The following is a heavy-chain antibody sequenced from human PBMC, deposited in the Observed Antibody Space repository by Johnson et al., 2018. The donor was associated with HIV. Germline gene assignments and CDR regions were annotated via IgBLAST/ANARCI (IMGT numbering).Heavy chain of an antibody. D-gene: IGHD6-6*01. CDR3: ARDGSQLADAFDI. V-gene: IGHV3-74*01. CDR1: GFTFTNYW. CDR2: INTDGTST. J-gene: IGHJ3*02. Sequence: VQLVESGGGLVQPGGSLRLSCAASGFTFTNYWMHWVRQAPGKGLVWVSRINTDGTSTNYADFVKGRFTISRDNAKNTLYLQMNSLRAEDTAVYYCARDGSQLADAFDIWGQGTMVTVSS.